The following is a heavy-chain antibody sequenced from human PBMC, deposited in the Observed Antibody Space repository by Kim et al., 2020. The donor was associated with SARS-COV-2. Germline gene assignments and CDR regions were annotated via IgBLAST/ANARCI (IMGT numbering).Heavy chain of an antibody. CDR1: GGSFSGYY. CDR3: ARVTMIVKFDP. CDR2: INHSGST. J-gene: IGHJ5*02. D-gene: IGHD3-22*01. V-gene: IGHV4-34*01. Sequence: SETLSLTCAVYGGSFSGYYWSWIRQPPGKGLEWIGEINHSGSTNYNPYLKSRVTISVDTSKNQFSLKLSSVTAADTAVYYCARVTMIVKFDPWGQGTLVTVSS.